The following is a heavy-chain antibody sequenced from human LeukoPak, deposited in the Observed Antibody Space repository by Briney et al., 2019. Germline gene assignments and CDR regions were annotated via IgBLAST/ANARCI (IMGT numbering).Heavy chain of an antibody. J-gene: IGHJ4*02. CDR3: AKDGINYYDISGYDI. CDR1: GGSISSSSYY. Sequence: SETLSLTCTVSGGSISSSSYYWGWIRQPPGKGLEWIGSIYYSGSTYYNPSLKSRVTISVDTSKNQFSLKLSSVTAADTAVYYCAKDGINYYDISGYDIWGQGTLVTVSS. V-gene: IGHV4-39*07. CDR2: IYYSGST. D-gene: IGHD3-22*01.